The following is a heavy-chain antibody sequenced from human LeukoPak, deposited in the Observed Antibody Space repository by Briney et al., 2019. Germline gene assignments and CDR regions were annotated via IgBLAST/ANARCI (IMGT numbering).Heavy chain of an antibody. CDR1: GGCISSDY. J-gene: IGHJ3*02. CDR3: ARDNYSYGYYAFDI. V-gene: IGHV4-59*01. D-gene: IGHD5-18*01. Sequence: SETLSHTSTGAGGCISSDYWSWIRQPPGKGLEWIGYIYYSGSTNYNPSLKSRVTISVDTSKNQFSLKLSSVTAADTAVYYCARDNYSYGYYAFDIWGQGTMVTVSS. CDR2: IYYSGST.